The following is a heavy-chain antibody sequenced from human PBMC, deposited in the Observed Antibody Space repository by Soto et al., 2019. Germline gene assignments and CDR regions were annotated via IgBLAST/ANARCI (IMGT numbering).Heavy chain of an antibody. J-gene: IGHJ5*02. V-gene: IGHV4-39*01. CDR2: IYYSGST. CDR3: ATTIAAAGIADFDP. CDR1: GGSISSSSYY. D-gene: IGHD6-13*01. Sequence: SETLSLTCTVSGGSISSSSYYWGWIRQPPGKGLEWIGSIYYSGSTYYNPSLKSRVTMSVDTSKNQFSLKLSSVTAADTAVYYCATTIAAAGIADFDPWGQGTLVTVSS.